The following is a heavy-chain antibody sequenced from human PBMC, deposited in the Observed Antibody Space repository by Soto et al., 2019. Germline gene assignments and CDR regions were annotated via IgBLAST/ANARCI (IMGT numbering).Heavy chain of an antibody. J-gene: IGHJ4*02. CDR1: GGSISSDDYY. V-gene: IGHV4-30-4*01. CDR2: IYYSGKT. Sequence: SETLSLTCTVSGGSISSDDYYWTWIRQPPGKGLERIGYIYYSGKTKYNPSLESRLTISIDRTKHQFSLTLNLVCAADTALYYCARDRSDSPNYCDCLGQVTLGTVS. CDR3: ARDRSDSPNYCDC. D-gene: IGHD2-15*01.